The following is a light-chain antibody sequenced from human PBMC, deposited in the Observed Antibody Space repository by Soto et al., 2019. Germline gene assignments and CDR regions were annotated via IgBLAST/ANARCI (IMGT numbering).Light chain of an antibody. Sequence: EMVLTQSPGTLSLSPGERATLSCRASQSISSNSLAWYQQKPGQAPRLFIYGASSRATGIPDRFIGSGSGTHFTLTISRLEPEDFAVYYCQQYGSSPTFGQGTKVDIK. V-gene: IGKV3-20*01. CDR2: GAS. J-gene: IGKJ1*01. CDR3: QQYGSSPT. CDR1: QSISSNS.